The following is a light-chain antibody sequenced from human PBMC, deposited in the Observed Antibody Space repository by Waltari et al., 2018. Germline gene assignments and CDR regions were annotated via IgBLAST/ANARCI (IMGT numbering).Light chain of an antibody. Sequence: SVLTQPPSLSAAPGQRVIISCAGSGANIGLNYVSWYQQVPGTSPKLLIYDDNKRPSGIPCRFSGSKSDTSATLVITGLQTGDEADYYCGTWDNNLDGNVFGSGTQVTVL. CDR3: GTWDNNLDGNV. J-gene: IGLJ6*01. CDR2: DDN. CDR1: GANIGLNY. V-gene: IGLV1-51*01.